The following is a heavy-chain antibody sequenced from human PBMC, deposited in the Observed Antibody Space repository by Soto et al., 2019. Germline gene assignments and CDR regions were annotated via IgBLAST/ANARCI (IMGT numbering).Heavy chain of an antibody. V-gene: IGHV1-69*13. CDR3: ARGAMANFEY. D-gene: IGHD5-18*01. J-gene: IGHJ4*02. CDR2: FIAMLGTP. Sequence: SVKVSCKAAGGTFGSHVIAWVRQAPGQGLEWMGGFIAMLGTPTYAKKVQGRATITADESLTSSYLELRSLRSEDTAVYFCARGAMANFEYWGKGTVVIVSS. CDR1: GGTFGSHV.